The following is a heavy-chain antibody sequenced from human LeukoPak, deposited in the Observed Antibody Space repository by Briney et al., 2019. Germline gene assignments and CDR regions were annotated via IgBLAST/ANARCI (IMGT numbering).Heavy chain of an antibody. CDR2: INPNVGVP. CDR3: ARVITGAVAYAY. V-gene: IGHV1-2*02. CDR1: GYTFTDYY. Sequence: ASVKVSCKASGYTFTDYYMHWVGQAPGQGLEWMGWINPNVGVPRNPHTFQGRVTMTREPSISPPYMALSRLRSDDTAVYYCARVITGAVAYAYWGQGTLVTVSS. D-gene: IGHD1-20*01. J-gene: IGHJ4*02.